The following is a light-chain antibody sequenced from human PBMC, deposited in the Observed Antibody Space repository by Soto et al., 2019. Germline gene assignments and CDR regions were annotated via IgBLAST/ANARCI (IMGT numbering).Light chain of an antibody. CDR2: WAS. V-gene: IGKV4-1*01. J-gene: IGKJ3*01. CDR1: QSLLYSSNNENY. CDR3: QQYYSTPPT. Sequence: DIVMTQSPDSLAVSLGERATINCKSSQSLLYSSNNENYLAWYQQKSGQPPKLLIYWASTRESGVPDRFSGGGFGADYTLTISSLQAEDVAVYYCQQYYSTPPTFGPGTKVDIK.